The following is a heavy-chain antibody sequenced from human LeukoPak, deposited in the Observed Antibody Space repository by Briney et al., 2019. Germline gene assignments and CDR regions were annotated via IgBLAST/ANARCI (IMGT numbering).Heavy chain of an antibody. CDR3: ARDNSVGETAWWFDP. CDR1: GNTFNGYY. J-gene: IGHJ5*02. Sequence: RWASVKVSCKASGNTFNGYYMHWVRQAPGQGLEWMGFINPSGSSAAYAQKFQGRLTMTRDMFTSTDYMELTSLTSDDTAVYYCARDNSVGETAWWFDPWGQGTLVTVSS. V-gene: IGHV1-46*02. D-gene: IGHD1-26*01. CDR2: INPSGSSA.